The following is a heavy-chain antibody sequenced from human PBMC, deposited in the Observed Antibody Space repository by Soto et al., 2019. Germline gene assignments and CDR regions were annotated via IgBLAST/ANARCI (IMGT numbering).Heavy chain of an antibody. V-gene: IGHV1-69*13. Sequence: SVKVSCKASGGTFSSYAISWVRQAPGQGLEWMGGIIPIFGTANYAQKFQGRVTITADESTSTAYMELSSLRSEDTAVYYCARILAAAGHLSPPYRMDVWGQATSLTVS. D-gene: IGHD6-13*01. CDR3: ARILAAAGHLSPPYRMDV. CDR2: IIPIFGTA. J-gene: IGHJ6*02. CDR1: GGTFSSYA.